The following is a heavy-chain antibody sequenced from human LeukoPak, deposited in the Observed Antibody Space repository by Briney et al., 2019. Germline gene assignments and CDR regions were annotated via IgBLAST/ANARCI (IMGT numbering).Heavy chain of an antibody. V-gene: IGHV3-30*18. J-gene: IGHJ4*02. CDR2: ISYDGSNK. CDR1: GFTFSSYG. CDR3: AKDSSYTSSSSWFDY. D-gene: IGHD6-6*01. Sequence: PGGSLRLSCAASGFTFSSYGMHWVRQAPGKGLEWVAVISYDGSNKYYADSVKGRFTISRDNSKNTLYLQMNSLRAEDTAVYYCAKDSSYTSSSSWFDYWGQGTLVTVSS.